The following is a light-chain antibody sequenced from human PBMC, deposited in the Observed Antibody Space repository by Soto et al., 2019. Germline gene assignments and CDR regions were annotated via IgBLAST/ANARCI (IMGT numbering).Light chain of an antibody. V-gene: IGLV2-14*01. CDR2: DVN. J-gene: IGLJ1*01. Sequence: QPVLTQPASVSGSPGQSITISCTGTSSDVGGYNLVSWYQQYPDKAPKLMIFDVNTRPSGVSNRFSGSKSGNTASLTISGLQAEDEADYYCSSYKSSSTLPDVFGTGTKVTVL. CDR1: SSDVGGYNL. CDR3: SSYKSSSTLPDV.